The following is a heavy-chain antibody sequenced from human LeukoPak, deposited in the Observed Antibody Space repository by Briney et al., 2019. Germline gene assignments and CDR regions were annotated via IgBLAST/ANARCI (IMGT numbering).Heavy chain of an antibody. CDR2: IWYDGSTK. CDR1: GFSFSSSI. V-gene: IGHV3-33*01. CDR3: ARQRGALGGNYYYYMDV. D-gene: IGHD3-16*01. J-gene: IGHJ6*03. Sequence: GRSLRLSCAASGFSFSSSIMRWVRQAPGQGLEWVAVIWYDGSTKYYVDSVKGRFTSSRDNAKNTLYLQMNSLRADDTAVYYCARQRGALGGNYYYYMDVWGKGTTVIVSS.